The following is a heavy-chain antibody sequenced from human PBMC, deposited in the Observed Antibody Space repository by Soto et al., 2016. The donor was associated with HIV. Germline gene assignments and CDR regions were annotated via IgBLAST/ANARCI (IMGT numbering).Heavy chain of an antibody. CDR1: GFTFSSYA. Sequence: EVQLLESGGGLVQPGGSLRLSCAASGFTFSSYAMSWVRQAPGKGLEWVSAISGSGGSTYYADSVKGRFTISRDNSKNTLYLQMNSLRAEDTAVYYCAKDQGXLVVYAHEFYFDYWGQGTLVHRLL. CDR3: AKDQGXLVVYAHEFYFDY. CDR2: ISGSGGST. V-gene: IGHV3-23*01. D-gene: IGHD2-8*02. J-gene: IGHJ4*02.